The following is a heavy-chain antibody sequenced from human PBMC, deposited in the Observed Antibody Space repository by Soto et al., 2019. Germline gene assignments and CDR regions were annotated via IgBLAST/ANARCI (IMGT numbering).Heavy chain of an antibody. CDR2: IDPDDSYT. CDR1: GYNFTIYW. CDR3: AREMATASWGQYYYYGVDV. Sequence: ESLTSSCKGSGYNFTIYWLPLVRQVPGKGLEWLGRIDPDDSYTNYSPSFQGHVSISVDKSISTAFLHCNNLEASDSAMYYCAREMATASWGQYYYYGVDVWGQGTTFTVSS. J-gene: IGHJ6*02. V-gene: IGHV5-10-1*01. D-gene: IGHD3-10*01.